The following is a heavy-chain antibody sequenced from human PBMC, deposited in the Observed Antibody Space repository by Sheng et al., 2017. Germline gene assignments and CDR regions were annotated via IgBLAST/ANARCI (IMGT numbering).Heavy chain of an antibody. D-gene: IGHD2-15*01. J-gene: IGHJ4*02. CDR2: ISSSGSNI. Sequence: ESGGGLVQPGGSLRLSCAASGFTFSSYEMNWVRQAPGKGLEWVSYISSSGSNIYYADSVKGRFTISRDNAKNSLYLQMNSLRAEDTAVYYCARDGLGYCSGGSCSDLDYWGQGTLVTVSS. CDR1: GFTFSSYE. V-gene: IGHV3-48*03. CDR3: ARDGLGYCSGGSCSDLDY.